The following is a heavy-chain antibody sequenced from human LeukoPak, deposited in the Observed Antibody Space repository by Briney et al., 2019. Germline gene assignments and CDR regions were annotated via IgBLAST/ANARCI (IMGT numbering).Heavy chain of an antibody. CDR1: GFTFSSYE. D-gene: IGHD6-13*01. CDR2: ISSSGSTI. CDR3: ARVPSANSSTGD. V-gene: IGHV3-48*03. J-gene: IGHJ4*02. Sequence: PGGSLRLSCAASGFTFSSYEMNWVRQAPGKGLEWVSYISSSGSTIYYADSVKGRFTISRDNAKNSLYLQMNSLRADDTAVYYCARVPSANSSTGDGGQGTLVTVSS.